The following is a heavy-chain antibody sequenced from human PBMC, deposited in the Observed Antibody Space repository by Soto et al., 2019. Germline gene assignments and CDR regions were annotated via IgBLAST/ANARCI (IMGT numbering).Heavy chain of an antibody. CDR1: GFTFSSYA. CDR3: ARGALGSSSWYDY. V-gene: IGHV3-30-3*01. J-gene: IGHJ4*02. Sequence: GGSLRLSCAASGFTFSSYAMHWVRQAPGKGLEWVAVISYDGSNKYYADSVKGRFTISRDNSKNTLYLQMNSLRAEDTAVYYCARGALGSSSWYDYWGQGTLVTVSS. CDR2: ISYDGSNK. D-gene: IGHD6-13*01.